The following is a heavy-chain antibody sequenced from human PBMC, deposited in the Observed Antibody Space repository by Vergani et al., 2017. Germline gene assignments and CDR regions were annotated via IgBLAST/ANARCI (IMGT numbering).Heavy chain of an antibody. V-gene: IGHV3-11*04. D-gene: IGHD2-21*01. CDR2: ISDTGSTT. CDR3: VREGSYCGSTTCRNPSYVYYYHMDV. J-gene: IGHJ6*03. Sequence: QVQLVESGGGLVKPGGSLRLSCEASGFAFSGFYMHWIRQAPGKGLEWLSYISDTGSTTFYAESVRGRFTISRDNSRNTLDLLMSSLRAEDTAIYYCVREGSYCGSTTCRNPSYVYYYHMDVWGEGTTVTVSS. CDR1: GFAFSGFY.